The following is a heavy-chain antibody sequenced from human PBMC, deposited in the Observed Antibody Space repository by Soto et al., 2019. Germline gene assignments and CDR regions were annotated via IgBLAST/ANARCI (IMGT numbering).Heavy chain of an antibody. V-gene: IGHV4-59*01. D-gene: IGHD3-22*01. CDR3: ATLSYGPDYYDSSGYSHEDY. J-gene: IGHJ4*02. CDR1: GGSISSYY. CDR2: IYYSGST. Sequence: SETLSLTCTVSGGSISSYYWSWIRQPPGKGLEWIGYIYYSGSTNYNPSLKSRVTISVDTSKNQFSLKLSSVTAADTAVYYCATLSYGPDYYDSSGYSHEDYWGQGTLVTVS.